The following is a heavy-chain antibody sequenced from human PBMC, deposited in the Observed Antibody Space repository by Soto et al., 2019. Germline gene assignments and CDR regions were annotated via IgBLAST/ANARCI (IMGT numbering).Heavy chain of an antibody. V-gene: IGHV4-59*08. CDR1: GCSISSYY. J-gene: IGHJ6*02. CDR3: ARHDYYYYGMDV. CDR2: IYYSGST. Sequence: ASETLSLTCPVSGCSISSYYWSWIRQPPGKGLEWIGYIYYSGSTNYNPSLKSRVTISVDTSKNQFSLKLSSVTAADTAVYYCARHDYYYYGMDVWGQGTTVTVSS.